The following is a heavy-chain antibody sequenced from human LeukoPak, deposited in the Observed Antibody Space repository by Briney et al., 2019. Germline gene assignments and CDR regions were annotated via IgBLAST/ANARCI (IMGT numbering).Heavy chain of an antibody. Sequence: GGSLRLSCTVSGFTVSGNYMSWVRQAPGKGLEWVSVIYGGGSTYYAESVKGRFTISRDNSKNKLYLQMNSLSPEDTAVYYCARPYSGTYWGYYYMDVWGKGTTVTVSS. CDR1: GFTVSGNY. CDR3: ARPYSGTYWGYYYMDV. D-gene: IGHD1-26*01. J-gene: IGHJ6*03. CDR2: IYGGGST. V-gene: IGHV3-66*02.